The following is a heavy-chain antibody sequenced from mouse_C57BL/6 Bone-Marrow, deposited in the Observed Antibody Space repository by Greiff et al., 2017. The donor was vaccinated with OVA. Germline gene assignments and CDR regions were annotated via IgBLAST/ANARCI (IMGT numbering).Heavy chain of an antibody. V-gene: IGHV5-17*01. CDR2: ISSGSSTI. Sequence: EVKLMESGGGLVKPGGSLKLSCAASGFTFSDYGMHWVRQAPEKGLEWVAYISSGSSTIYYADTVKGRFTISRDNAKNPLFLQMTSLRSEDTAMYYCARINYWYFDVWGTGTTVTVSS. CDR3: ARINYWYFDV. J-gene: IGHJ1*03. CDR1: GFTFSDYG.